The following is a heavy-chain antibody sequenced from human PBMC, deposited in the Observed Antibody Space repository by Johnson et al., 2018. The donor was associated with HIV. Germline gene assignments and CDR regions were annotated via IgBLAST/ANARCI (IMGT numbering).Heavy chain of an antibody. Sequence: VQLVESGGGLVKPGKSLRLSCEASGFNFNHAWMSWVRQAPGKGLEWVGRIISERDGGTTDYSAPVKDRFTISRDDSTNTLYLQMNSLKIEDTAVYDCATDLFSLILEDDAFDTWGQGTMVTVSS. J-gene: IGHJ3*02. CDR2: IISERDGGTT. V-gene: IGHV3-15*01. CDR3: ATDLFSLILEDDAFDT. CDR1: GFNFNHAW.